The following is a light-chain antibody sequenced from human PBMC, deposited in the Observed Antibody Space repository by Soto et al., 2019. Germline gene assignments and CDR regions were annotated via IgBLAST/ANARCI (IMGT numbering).Light chain of an antibody. CDR1: QNIRSS. CDR3: QQYDIWPPYT. V-gene: IGKV3-15*01. J-gene: IGKJ2*01. CDR2: DAS. Sequence: EVVMTQSPASLSASPGERVTLSCRASQNIRSSLAWYQQRPGQAPRLLIYDASTRATGIPPRFSGGGSGTEFTVTVSSLQSEDFAIYYGQQYDIWPPYTFGQGTKVDIK.